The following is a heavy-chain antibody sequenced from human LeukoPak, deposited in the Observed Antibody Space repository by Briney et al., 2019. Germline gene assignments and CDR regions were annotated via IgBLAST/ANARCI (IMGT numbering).Heavy chain of an antibody. CDR1: GFTFSSYG. Sequence: GGSLRLSCAASGFTFSSYGMHWVRQAPGKGLEWVAAIWYDGSNKYYADSVKGRFTISRDNSKNTLYLQMNSLRAEDTAVYYCARPTLAYCGGDCRDDAFDIWGQGTMVTVSS. D-gene: IGHD2-21*02. J-gene: IGHJ3*02. CDR2: IWYDGSNK. CDR3: ARPTLAYCGGDCRDDAFDI. V-gene: IGHV3-33*01.